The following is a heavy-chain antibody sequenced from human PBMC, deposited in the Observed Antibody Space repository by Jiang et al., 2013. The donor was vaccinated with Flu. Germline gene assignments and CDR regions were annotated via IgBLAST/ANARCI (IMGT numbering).Heavy chain of an antibody. CDR1: GGYY. D-gene: IGHD3-10*01. CDR3: ARGVRGVIDY. J-gene: IGHJ4*02. CDR2: IITWEH. Sequence: GGYYWSWIRQHPGKGLEWIGYIITWEHLLQPSLKSRVTISVDTSKNQFSLKLSSVTAADTAVYYCARGVRGVIDYWGQGTLVTVSS. V-gene: IGHV4-31*02.